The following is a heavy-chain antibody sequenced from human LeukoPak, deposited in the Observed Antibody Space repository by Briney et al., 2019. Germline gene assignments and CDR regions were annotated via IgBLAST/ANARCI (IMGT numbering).Heavy chain of an antibody. V-gene: IGHV1-2*02. D-gene: IGHD3-3*01. J-gene: IGHJ3*02. Sequence: ASVKVSCRASGYTFTGYYMHWVRQAPGQGLEWMGWINPNSGGTNYAQKFQGRVTMTEDTSTDTAYMELSSLRSEDTAVYYCATVPRPSFWSGYYPNRDDAFDIWGQGTMVTVSS. CDR2: INPNSGGT. CDR1: GYTFTGYY. CDR3: ATVPRPSFWSGYYPNRDDAFDI.